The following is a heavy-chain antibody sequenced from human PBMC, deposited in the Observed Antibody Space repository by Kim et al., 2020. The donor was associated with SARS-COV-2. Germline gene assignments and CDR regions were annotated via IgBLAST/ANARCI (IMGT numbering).Heavy chain of an antibody. CDR3: AKEIHSDSRGTFDY. CDR1: GFTFSGYA. J-gene: IGHJ4*02. V-gene: IGHV3-23*01. Sequence: GGSLRLSCAASGFTFSGYAMNWVRQAPGKGLEWVSGVTGSGTSTFYADSVRGRFTISRDNSKNTVYLQMSSLRAGDTAVYYCAKEIHSDSRGTFDYWGQGSLVTVSP. D-gene: IGHD1-26*01. CDR2: VTGSGTST.